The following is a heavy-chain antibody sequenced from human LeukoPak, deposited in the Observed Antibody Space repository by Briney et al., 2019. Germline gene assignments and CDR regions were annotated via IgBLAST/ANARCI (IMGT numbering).Heavy chain of an antibody. CDR2: LYHSGSA. CDR1: GYSLSTDYY. V-gene: IGHV4-38-2*02. CDR3: ARGRYCTNGVCPTSSLYFDS. Sequence: SETLSLTCTVSGYSLSTDYYWGWIRQPPGKGLEWIGSLYHSGSAYYNPSLKSRVTISVDTSKNQFSLKLSSVTAADTAVYYCARGRYCTNGVCPTSSLYFDSWGQGTLVTVSS. D-gene: IGHD2-8*01. J-gene: IGHJ4*02.